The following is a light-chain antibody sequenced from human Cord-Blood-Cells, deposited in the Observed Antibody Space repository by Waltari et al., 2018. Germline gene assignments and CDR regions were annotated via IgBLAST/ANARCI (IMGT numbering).Light chain of an antibody. CDR3: CSYAGSSTYV. V-gene: IGLV2-23*01. CDR2: ECS. CDR1: SSDVGGYNL. Sequence: QSALTQPASVSGSPGQSITIPCTGTSSDVGGYNLVSWYQQHTGKTPKLMIYECSNRPSGCSNRFSGSKSGNTASLTISGLQAEDEADYSCCSYAGSSTYVFGPGTKVTVL. J-gene: IGLJ1*01.